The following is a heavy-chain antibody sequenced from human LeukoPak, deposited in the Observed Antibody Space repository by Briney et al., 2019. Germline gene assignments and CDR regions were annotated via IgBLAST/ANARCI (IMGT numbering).Heavy chain of an antibody. CDR3: AREGTVAAADFYYYYYYMDV. Sequence: ASVKVSCKASGYTFTSYDINWVRQATGQGLEWMGWMNPNSGNTGYAQKFQGRVTITRNTSISTAYMELSSLRSEDTAVYYCAREGTVAAADFYYYYYYMDVWGKGTTVTVSS. V-gene: IGHV1-8*03. CDR2: MNPNSGNT. J-gene: IGHJ6*03. CDR1: GYTFTSYD. D-gene: IGHD6-13*01.